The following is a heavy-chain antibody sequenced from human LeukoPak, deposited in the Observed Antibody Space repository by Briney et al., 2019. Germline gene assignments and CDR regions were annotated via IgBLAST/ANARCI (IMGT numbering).Heavy chain of an antibody. J-gene: IGHJ4*02. CDR3: ARVAVGAGTDYFDY. V-gene: IGHV3-53*01. CDR2: IYSGGDT. Sequence: PGGSLRLSCAASGFTVSSNYMSWVRQAPGKGLECVSVIYSGGDTYYADSVKGRFTISRDNSKNTLYLQMNSLRAEDTAVYYCARVAVGAGTDYFDYWGQGTLVTVSS. D-gene: IGHD6-19*01. CDR1: GFTVSSNY.